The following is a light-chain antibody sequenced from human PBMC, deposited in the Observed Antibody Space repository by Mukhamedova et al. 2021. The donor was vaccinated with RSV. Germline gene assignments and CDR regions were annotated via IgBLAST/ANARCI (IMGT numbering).Light chain of an antibody. J-gene: IGKJ3*01. CDR3: QQYYTTLFT. V-gene: IGKV4-1*01. CDR2: WAS. CDR1: QSVLYSSNNKNY. Sequence: INCKSSQSVLYSSNNKNYLAWYQQKPGQPPRLLISWASTRESGVPDRFSGSGSATDFTLTISSLQAEDVAVYYCQQYYTTLFTFGPGTKVD.